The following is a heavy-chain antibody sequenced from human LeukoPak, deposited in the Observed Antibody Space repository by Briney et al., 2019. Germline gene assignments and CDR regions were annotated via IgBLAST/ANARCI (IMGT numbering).Heavy chain of an antibody. D-gene: IGHD3-10*01. J-gene: IGHJ4*02. CDR3: ARPKGLLWFGELSRFDY. CDR2: INPSGGST. V-gene: IGHV1-46*01. Sequence: ASVKVSCKASGYTFTSYYMHWVRQAPGQGLEWMGIINPSGGSTSYAQKFQGRVTMTRDTSTSTVYMELSSLRSEDTAVYYCARPKGLLWFGELSRFDYWGQGTLVTVSS. CDR1: GYTFTSYY.